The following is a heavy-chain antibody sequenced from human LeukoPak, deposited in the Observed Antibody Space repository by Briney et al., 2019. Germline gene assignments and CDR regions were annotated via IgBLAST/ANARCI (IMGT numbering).Heavy chain of an antibody. CDR1: GITFSGYS. J-gene: IGHJ3*02. CDR2: IESDGSST. Sequence: PGGSLRLSCAASGITFSGYSMNWVRQVPGKGLVWVSRIESDGSSTFYADSVKGRFTVFRDNAENTLYLQMNSLRAEDTAVYYCARGSCYTFDIWGQGTMVTVSS. D-gene: IGHD2-15*01. CDR3: ARGSCYTFDI. V-gene: IGHV3-74*01.